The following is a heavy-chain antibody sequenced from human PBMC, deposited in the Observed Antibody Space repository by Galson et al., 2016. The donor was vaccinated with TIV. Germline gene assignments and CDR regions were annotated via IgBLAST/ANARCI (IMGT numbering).Heavy chain of an antibody. J-gene: IGHJ4*02. D-gene: IGHD4-17*01. CDR3: ARPHYRDGDY. V-gene: IGHV5-10-1*01. Sequence: QSGAEVTKPGESLRISCKTSGSNFTNYWIIWVRQVPGKGLEWVGRIDPEDSYTEYISSFQGHVTISSDQSIATSYLQWGSLTASDTAMYYCARPHYRDGDYWGLGTLVTVSS. CDR2: IDPEDSYT. CDR1: GSNFTNYW.